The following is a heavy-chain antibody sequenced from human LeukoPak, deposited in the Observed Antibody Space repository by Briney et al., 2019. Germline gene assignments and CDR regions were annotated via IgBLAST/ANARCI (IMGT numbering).Heavy chain of an antibody. CDR2: INQDGSEK. D-gene: IGHD6-13*01. CDR3: ASASGPGTTDY. Sequence: PGGSLRLSCAASGFTISSYWMSWVRQAPGKGLEWVANINQDGSEKYYVDSVKGRFTISRDNAKNSLYLQINTLRADDTAVYYCASASGPGTTDYWGQGTLVTVSS. V-gene: IGHV3-7*01. J-gene: IGHJ4*02. CDR1: GFTISSYW.